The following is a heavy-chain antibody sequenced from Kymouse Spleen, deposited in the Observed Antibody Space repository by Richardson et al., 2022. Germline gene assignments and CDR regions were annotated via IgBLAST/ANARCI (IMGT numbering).Heavy chain of an antibody. CDR1: GFTFDDYA. CDR3: AKDAYYYGSGSYSPYGMDV. V-gene: IGHV3-9*01. Sequence: EVQLVESGGGLVQPGRSLRLSCAASGFTFDDYAMHWVRQAPGKGLEWVSGISWNSGSIGYADSVKGRFTISRDNAKNSLYLQMNSLRAEDTALYYCAKDAYYYGSGSYSPYGMDVWGQGTTVTVSS. D-gene: IGHD3-10*01. J-gene: IGHJ6*02. CDR2: ISWNSGSI.